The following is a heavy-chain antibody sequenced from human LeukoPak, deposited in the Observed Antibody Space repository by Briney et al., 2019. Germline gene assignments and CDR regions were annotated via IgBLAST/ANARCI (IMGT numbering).Heavy chain of an antibody. D-gene: IGHD6-6*01. V-gene: IGHV1-46*01. Sequence: ASVKVSCTASGYTFTGYYMHWVRQAPGQGLEWMGIINPSGGSTSYAQKFQGRVTMTRDTSTSTVYMELSSLRSEDTAVYYCATTATSIAAPGHWYFDLWGRGTLVTVSS. J-gene: IGHJ2*01. CDR2: INPSGGST. CDR1: GYTFTGYY. CDR3: ATTATSIAAPGHWYFDL.